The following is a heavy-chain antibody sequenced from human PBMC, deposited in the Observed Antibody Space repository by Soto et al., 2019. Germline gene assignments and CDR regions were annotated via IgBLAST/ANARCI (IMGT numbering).Heavy chain of an antibody. CDR2: IWYDGSNK. J-gene: IGHJ6*02. Sequence: GGSLRLSCAASGFTFSSYGMHWVRQAPGKGLEGVAVIWYDGSNKYYADSVKGRFTISRDNSKNTLYLQMNSLRAEDTAVYYCARDIVVVPAAIRMRYYYYGMDVWGQGTTVTVSS. V-gene: IGHV3-33*01. CDR1: GFTFSSYG. D-gene: IGHD2-2*02. CDR3: ARDIVVVPAAIRMRYYYYGMDV.